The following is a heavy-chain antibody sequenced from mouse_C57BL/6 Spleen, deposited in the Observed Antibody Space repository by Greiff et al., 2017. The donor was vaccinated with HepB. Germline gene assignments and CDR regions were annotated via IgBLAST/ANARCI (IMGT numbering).Heavy chain of an antibody. CDR3: ARTYDCDEGADY. V-gene: IGHV1-80*01. CDR2: IYPGDGDT. D-gene: IGHD2-4*01. Sequence: VHLVESGAELVKPGASVKISCKASGYAFSSYWMNWVKQRPGKGLEWIGQIYPGDGDTNYNGKFKGKATLTADKSSSTAYMQLRSLTSEDAAVYVCARTYDCDEGADYWGQGTSVTVSS. J-gene: IGHJ4*01. CDR1: GYAFSSYW.